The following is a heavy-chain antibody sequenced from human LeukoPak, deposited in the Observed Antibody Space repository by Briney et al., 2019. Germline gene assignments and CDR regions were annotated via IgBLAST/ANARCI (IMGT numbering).Heavy chain of an antibody. D-gene: IGHD1-14*01. CDR1: AYTFTGYY. V-gene: IGHV1-2*02. J-gene: IGHJ3*02. CDR2: IDPNNGDT. CDR3: ARRSRNGLDALDI. Sequence: ASVKVSCKASAYTFTGYYLHWVRQAPGQGLQWMGWIDPNNGDTEYAQKFQGRVTMTRDRSISTAYMELGRLTSDDTAVYYCARRSRNGLDALDIWGQGTMVTVSS.